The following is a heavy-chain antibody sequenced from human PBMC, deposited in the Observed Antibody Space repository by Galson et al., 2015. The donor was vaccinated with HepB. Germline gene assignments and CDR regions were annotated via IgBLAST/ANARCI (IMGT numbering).Heavy chain of an antibody. CDR3: ARDRPYGDYWFDP. V-gene: IGHV1-18*01. CDR2: ISAYNGNT. CDR1: GYTFTSYG. D-gene: IGHD4-17*01. Sequence: SVKVSCKASGYTFTSYGISWVRQAPGQGLEWMGWISAYNGNTNYAQKLQGRVTMTTDTSTITAYMELRSLRSDDTAVYYCARDRPYGDYWFDPWGKGTLVTVSS. J-gene: IGHJ5*02.